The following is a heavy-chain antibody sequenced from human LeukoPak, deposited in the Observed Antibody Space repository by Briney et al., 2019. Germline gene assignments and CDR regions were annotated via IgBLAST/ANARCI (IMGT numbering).Heavy chain of an antibody. CDR3: ARGSNVDTAIDY. D-gene: IGHD5-18*01. V-gene: IGHV1-69*13. CDR1: GGTFSSYA. J-gene: IGHJ4*02. Sequence: ASVKVSCKASGGTFSSYAISWVRQAPGQGLEWMGGIIPIFGTANYAQTFQGRVTITADESTSTAYMELSSLRSGDTAVYYCARGSNVDTAIDYWGQGTLVTVSS. CDR2: IIPIFGTA.